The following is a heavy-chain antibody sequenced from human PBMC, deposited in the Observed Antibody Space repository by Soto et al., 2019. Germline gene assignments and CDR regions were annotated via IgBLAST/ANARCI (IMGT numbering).Heavy chain of an antibody. V-gene: IGHV3-23*01. D-gene: IGHD5-12*01. J-gene: IGHJ4*02. CDR1: GFTFSSYA. CDR2: ISGSGGST. Sequence: GGSLRLSCAASGFTFSSYAVSWVRQAPGKGLEWVSAISGSGGSTYYADSVKGRFTISRDNSKNTLYLQMNSLRAEDTAVYYCANARGYSGYDSHYWGQGTLVTVSS. CDR3: ANARGYSGYDSHY.